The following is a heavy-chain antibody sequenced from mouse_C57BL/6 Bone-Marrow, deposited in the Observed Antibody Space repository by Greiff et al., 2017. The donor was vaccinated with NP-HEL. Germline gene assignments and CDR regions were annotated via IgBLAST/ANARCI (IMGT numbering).Heavy chain of an antibody. D-gene: IGHD1-1*01. V-gene: IGHV1-64*01. CDR3: ARTSTDGSSYFDV. J-gene: IGHJ1*03. CDR2: IHPNSGST. CDR1: GYTFTSYW. Sequence: QVQLKQPGAELVKPGASVKLSCKASGYTFTSYWMHWVKQRPGQGLEWIGMIHPNSGSTNYNEKFKSKATLTVDKSSSTAYMQLSSLTSEDSAVYYCARTSTDGSSYFDVWGTGTTVTVSS.